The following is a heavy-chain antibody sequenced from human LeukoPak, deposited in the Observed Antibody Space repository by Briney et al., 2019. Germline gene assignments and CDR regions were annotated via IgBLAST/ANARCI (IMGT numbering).Heavy chain of an antibody. CDR2: ISYDGSNK. CDR3: AKDEALLLWFGELGY. V-gene: IGHV3-30*18. CDR1: GFTFSSYG. D-gene: IGHD3-10*01. J-gene: IGHJ4*02. Sequence: GSLRLSCAASGFTFSSYGMHWVRQAPGKGSEWVAVISYDGSNKYYADSVKGRFTISRDNSKNTLYLQMNSLRAEDTAVYYCAKDEALLLWFGELGYWGQGTLVTVSS.